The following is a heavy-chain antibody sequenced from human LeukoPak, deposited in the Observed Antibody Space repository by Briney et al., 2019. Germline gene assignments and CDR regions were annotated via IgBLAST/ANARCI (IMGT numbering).Heavy chain of an antibody. V-gene: IGHV4-34*01. Sequence: PSETLSLTCAVYGGSFSGYYWSWIRQPPGKGLEWIGEINHSGSTNYNPSLKSRVTISVDTSKNQFSLKLSSVTAADTAVYYCASSRWGSSGYDFDYWGQGTLVTVSS. CDR3: ASSRWGSSGYDFDY. CDR1: GGSFSGYY. J-gene: IGHJ4*02. CDR2: INHSGST. D-gene: IGHD3-22*01.